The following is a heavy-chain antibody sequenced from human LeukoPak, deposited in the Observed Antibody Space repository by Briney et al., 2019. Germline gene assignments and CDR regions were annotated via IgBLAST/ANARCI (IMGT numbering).Heavy chain of an antibody. CDR1: GFTFSSYA. J-gene: IGHJ4*02. CDR3: ARDSIAVAGYSFDY. Sequence: GGSLRLSCAASGFTFSSYAMHWVRQAPGKGLEWVAVISYDGSNKYCADSVKGRFTISRDNSKNTLYLQMNSLRAEDTAVYYCARDSIAVAGYSFDYWGQGTLVTVSS. D-gene: IGHD6-19*01. V-gene: IGHV3-30*04. CDR2: ISYDGSNK.